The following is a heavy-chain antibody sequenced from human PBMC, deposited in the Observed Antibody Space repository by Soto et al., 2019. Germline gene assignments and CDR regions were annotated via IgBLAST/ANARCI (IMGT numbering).Heavy chain of an antibody. Sequence: QPGGSLRLSCAASGFTFSNYWMTWVRQAPGKGLEWVSNIKQDGSQKFYLDSVKGRFTISRDNAKNSVFLEMSSLRVEDTALYYCARDCFGESDCWGQGTLVTVSS. CDR2: IKQDGSQK. J-gene: IGHJ4*02. V-gene: IGHV3-7*01. CDR1: GFTFSNYW. D-gene: IGHD2-21*01. CDR3: ARDCFGESDC.